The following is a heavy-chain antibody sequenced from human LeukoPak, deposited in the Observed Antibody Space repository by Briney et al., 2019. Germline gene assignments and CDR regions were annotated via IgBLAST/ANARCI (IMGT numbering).Heavy chain of an antibody. CDR2: IWYDGSNK. V-gene: IGHV3-33*06. D-gene: IGHD1-14*01. CDR3: AKGIDRFNKIDY. CDR1: GFTFSSYG. Sequence: GSLRLSCAASGFTFSSYGMHWVRQAPGKGLAWVAVIWYDGSNKYYAGSVKGRFTISRDNSKNTLYLQMNSLRAEDTAVYYCAKGIDRFNKIDYWGQGTLVTVSS. J-gene: IGHJ4*02.